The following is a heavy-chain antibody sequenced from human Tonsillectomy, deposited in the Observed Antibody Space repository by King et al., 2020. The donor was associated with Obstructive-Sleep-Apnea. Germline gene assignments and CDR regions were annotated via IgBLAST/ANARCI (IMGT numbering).Heavy chain of an antibody. Sequence: KLVQSGGGVVQPGRSLRLSCAASGFSFSSYAMHWVRQAPGKGLEWVAIISYDPSNKYYADSVKGRFTISRDNSKSTLYLQMNSLRAEDTAVYYCARASGNNWDDAFDVWGHGTMVTVSS. J-gene: IGHJ3*01. CDR3: ARASGNNWDDAFDV. V-gene: IGHV3-30-3*01. CDR1: GFSFSSYA. CDR2: ISYDPSNK. D-gene: IGHD1-1*01.